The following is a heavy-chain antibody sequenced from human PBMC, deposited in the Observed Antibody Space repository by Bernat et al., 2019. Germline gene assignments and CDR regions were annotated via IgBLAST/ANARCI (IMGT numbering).Heavy chain of an antibody. CDR1: GFNFKNFG. V-gene: IGHV3-23*01. CDR3: AKSSAWSHWYFDL. Sequence: EMQLLESGGGLVQPGGSLRLSCAASGFNFKNFGMSWVRQAPGKGLEWVSPISSGGTTYYADSVTGRFTISRDNNNNTLYLQLNSLRVEDTAVYYCAKSSAWSHWYFDLWGRGTLVTVSS. J-gene: IGHJ2*01. D-gene: IGHD6-6*01. CDR2: ISSGGTT.